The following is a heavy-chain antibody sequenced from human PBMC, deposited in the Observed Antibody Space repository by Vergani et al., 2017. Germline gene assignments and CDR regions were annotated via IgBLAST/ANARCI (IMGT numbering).Heavy chain of an antibody. CDR3: AKDHYDFWSGYPNLSPFDL. Sequence: EVQLVESGGGLVQPGRSLRLSCAASGFTFDDYAMHWVRQAPGEGLVWVSGISWNSGSIGYADSVKGRFTISRDNAKNSLYLQMNSLRAEDTALYYCAKDHYDFWSGYPNLSPFDLWGRGTLVTVSS. CDR2: ISWNSGSI. V-gene: IGHV3-9*01. J-gene: IGHJ2*01. D-gene: IGHD3-3*01. CDR1: GFTFDDYA.